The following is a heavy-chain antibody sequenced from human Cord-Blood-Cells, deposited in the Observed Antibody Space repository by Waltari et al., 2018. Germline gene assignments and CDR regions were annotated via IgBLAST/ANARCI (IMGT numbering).Heavy chain of an antibody. D-gene: IGHD6-19*01. J-gene: IGHJ4*02. Sequence: EVQLLESGGGLVQPGGSLRLSCAASGFTFSSYAMSWVRQAPGKGLGWVSAISGSGCRQYYADSVKGRFTISRDNSKTTLYLQMNSLRAEDTAVYYCAKGGIAVAGTQYYFDYWGQGTLVTVSS. CDR1: GFTFSSYA. CDR3: AKGGIAVAGTQYYFDY. CDR2: ISGSGCRQ. V-gene: IGHV3-23*01.